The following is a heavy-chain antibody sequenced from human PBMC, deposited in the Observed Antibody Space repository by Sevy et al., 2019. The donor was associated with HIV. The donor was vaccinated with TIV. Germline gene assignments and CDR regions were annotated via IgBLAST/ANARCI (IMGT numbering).Heavy chain of an antibody. V-gene: IGHV1-8*01. Sequence: ASVKVSCKASRSTFISNYINWVRQASGQGLEWMGWMRPNSGETGYAQKFQGRVTMTRNTSTSTAYMELSSLRSEDTAVYYCAQGYYLTWWGQGTPVTVSS. D-gene: IGHD3-16*01. J-gene: IGHJ4*02. CDR3: AQGYYLTW. CDR2: MRPNSGET. CDR1: RSTFISNY.